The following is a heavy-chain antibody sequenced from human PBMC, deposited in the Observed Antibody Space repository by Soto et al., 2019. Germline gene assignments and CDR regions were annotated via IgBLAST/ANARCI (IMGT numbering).Heavy chain of an antibody. Sequence: PGESLKISCKGSGYSFTSYWIGWVRQMSGKGLEWMGIIYPGDSDTRYSPSFQGQVTISADKSISTAYLQWSSLKASDTAMYYCARDYYDSSGSQGNWFDTCGHGTLVTVSS. D-gene: IGHD3-22*01. CDR2: IYPGDSDT. V-gene: IGHV5-51*01. J-gene: IGHJ5*01. CDR1: GYSFTSYW. CDR3: ARDYYDSSGSQGNWFDT.